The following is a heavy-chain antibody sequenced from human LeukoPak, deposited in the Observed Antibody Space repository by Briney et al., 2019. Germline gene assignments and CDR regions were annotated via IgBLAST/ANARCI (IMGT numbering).Heavy chain of an antibody. CDR1: GGSFSSGSYY. J-gene: IGHJ2*01. CDR3: ARGEDQLLSSYWYFDL. Sequence: SETLSLTCTVSGGSFSSGSYYWSWIRQPPGTGLEWIGYIYYSGSTNYNPSLKSRVTISVDTSKNQSSLKLSSVTAADTAVYYCARGEDQLLSSYWYFDLWGRGTLVTVSS. CDR2: IYYSGST. V-gene: IGHV4-61*01. D-gene: IGHD2-2*01.